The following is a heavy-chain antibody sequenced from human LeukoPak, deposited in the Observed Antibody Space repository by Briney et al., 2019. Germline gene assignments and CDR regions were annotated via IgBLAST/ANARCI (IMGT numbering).Heavy chain of an antibody. V-gene: IGHV3-7*01. J-gene: IGHJ4*02. D-gene: IGHD1-1*01. CDR3: AIWTSGNY. CDR1: GFTFNRSW. CDR2: MDPSGSQK. Sequence: GGSLRLSCAVSGFTFNRSWMNWVRQAPGKGLEWVANMDPSGSQKRYVDSVKGRFTISKDNPGTSLYLEMYSLRAEDTAIYYCAIWTSGNYWGQGTLVTVSS.